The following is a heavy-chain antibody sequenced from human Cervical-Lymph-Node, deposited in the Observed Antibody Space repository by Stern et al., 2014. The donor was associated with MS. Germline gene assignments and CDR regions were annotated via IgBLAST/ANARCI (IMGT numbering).Heavy chain of an antibody. CDR2: IFHGGSDI. V-gene: IGHV5-51*01. CDR3: ARQRYFDY. Sequence: EVQLVESGPEVKRPGESLKISCQASGYTFTSYWIGWVRQMPGKGLERMAIIFHGGSDIRDSPSFQGQVTISADKSSSTAYLQWNNLKASDTAIYYCARQRYFDYWGQGTLVTVSS. J-gene: IGHJ4*02. CDR1: GYTFTSYW.